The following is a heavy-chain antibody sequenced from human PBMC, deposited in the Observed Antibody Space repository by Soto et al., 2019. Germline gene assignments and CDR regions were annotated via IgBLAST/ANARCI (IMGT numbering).Heavy chain of an antibody. CDR2: IYYIGNT. CDR1: GGSISSGNYY. V-gene: IGHV4-31*03. CDR3: ARGEPYGDFAY. J-gene: IGHJ4*02. Sequence: QVQLQESGPRLVKPSQTLSLTCTVSGGSISSGNYYWSWIRQHPEKGLEWIGYIYYIGNTYYNPSLESRITISGDTSKNQFSLRLTSITAADTAVYYCARGEPYGDFAYWGQGTLVTVSS. D-gene: IGHD4-17*01.